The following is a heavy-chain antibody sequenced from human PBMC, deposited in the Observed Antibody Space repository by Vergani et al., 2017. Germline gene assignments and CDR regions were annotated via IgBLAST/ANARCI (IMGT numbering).Heavy chain of an antibody. CDR1: GFTFSSYA. D-gene: IGHD3-3*01. CDR3: ARNYDFWSGRNYYYYYYMDV. J-gene: IGHJ6*03. CDR2: ISGSGGST. V-gene: IGHV3-23*01. Sequence: EVQLLESGGGLVQPGGSLRLSCAASGFTFSSYAMSWVRQAPGKGLEWVSAISGSGGSTYYADSVKGRFTISRDNSKNTLYLQMNSLRAEDTAVYYCARNYDFWSGRNYYYYYYMDVWGKGTTVTVSS.